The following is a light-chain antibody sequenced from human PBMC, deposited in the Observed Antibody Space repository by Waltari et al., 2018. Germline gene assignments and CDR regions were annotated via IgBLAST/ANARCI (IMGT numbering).Light chain of an antibody. CDR1: QSLTKKY. CDR2: GAS. V-gene: IGKV3-20*01. Sequence: VLTHSPRTLSLSTGERDTLSCRASQSLTKKYLVWYQQKPGQAPRLLIYGASSRAAGIPDRFSGSGSGTDYTITISRLEPDDSAVYYCQQYGSSVMYTFGQGTKLEI. J-gene: IGKJ2*01. CDR3: QQYGSSVMYT.